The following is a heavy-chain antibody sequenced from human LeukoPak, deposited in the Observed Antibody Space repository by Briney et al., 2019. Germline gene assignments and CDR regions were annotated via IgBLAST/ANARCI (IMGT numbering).Heavy chain of an antibody. Sequence: GGSLRLPCAASGFTFDDYAMHWVRQAPGKGLEWVSGISWNSGSIGYADSVKGRFTISRDNAKNSLYLQMNSLRAEDTALYYCAKDMGPTDDPDAFDIWGQGTMVTVSS. J-gene: IGHJ3*02. CDR2: ISWNSGSI. D-gene: IGHD3-16*01. V-gene: IGHV3-9*01. CDR1: GFTFDDYA. CDR3: AKDMGPTDDPDAFDI.